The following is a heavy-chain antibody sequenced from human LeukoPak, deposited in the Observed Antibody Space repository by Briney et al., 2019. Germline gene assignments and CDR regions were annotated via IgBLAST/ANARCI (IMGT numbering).Heavy chain of an antibody. V-gene: IGHV1-69*01. CDR3: AREFGTMVRGVIHRTFDY. D-gene: IGHD3-10*01. CDR2: IIPIFGTA. CDR1: GSTFSSYA. Sequence: ASVKVSCKASGSTFSSYAISWVRQAPGQGLEWMGGIIPIFGTANYAQKFQGRVTITADESTSTAYMELSSLRSEDTAVYYCAREFGTMVRGVIHRTFDYWGQGTLVTVSS. J-gene: IGHJ4*02.